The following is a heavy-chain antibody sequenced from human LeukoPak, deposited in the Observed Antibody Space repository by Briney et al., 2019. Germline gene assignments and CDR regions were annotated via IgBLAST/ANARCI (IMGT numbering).Heavy chain of an antibody. CDR2: INPSGGST. Sequence: GASVKVSCKASGYTFTSYYMHWVRQAPGQGLEWMGIINPSGGSTSYAQKFQGRVTMTRDTSTSTVYMELSSLRSEDTAVYYCARDGNILTGYSTFGGYYYYYYYMDVWGKGTTVTISS. J-gene: IGHJ6*03. CDR3: ARDGNILTGYSTFGGYYYYYYYMDV. D-gene: IGHD3-9*01. V-gene: IGHV1-46*01. CDR1: GYTFTSYY.